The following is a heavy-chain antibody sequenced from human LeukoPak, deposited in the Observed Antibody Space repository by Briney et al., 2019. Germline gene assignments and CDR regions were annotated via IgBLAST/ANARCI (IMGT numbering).Heavy chain of an antibody. D-gene: IGHD2-21*01. CDR1: GFTFSTYT. Sequence: GGSLRLSCAASGFTFSTYTMNWVRQAPGKGLERVSSISRSSDYFYYADSVKGRFTISRDNAKNSLYLQMNNLRAEDTAVYYCARDYMVIDLDFWGQGTLVTVSS. CDR2: ISRSSDYF. J-gene: IGHJ4*02. CDR3: ARDYMVIDLDF. V-gene: IGHV3-21*01.